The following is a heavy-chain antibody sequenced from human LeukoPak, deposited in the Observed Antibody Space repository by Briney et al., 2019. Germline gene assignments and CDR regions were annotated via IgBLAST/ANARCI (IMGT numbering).Heavy chain of an antibody. CDR1: GGSISSSSYY. J-gene: IGHJ5*02. CDR2: IYYSGST. CDR3: ARDWPNDIVVVPAGRFDP. Sequence: SETLSLTCTVSGGSISSSSYYWGWIRQPPGKGLEWIGSIYYSGSTYYNPFLKSRVTISVDTSKNQFSLKLSSVTAADTAVYYCARDWPNDIVVVPAGRFDPWGQGTLVTVSS. D-gene: IGHD2-2*01. V-gene: IGHV4-39*07.